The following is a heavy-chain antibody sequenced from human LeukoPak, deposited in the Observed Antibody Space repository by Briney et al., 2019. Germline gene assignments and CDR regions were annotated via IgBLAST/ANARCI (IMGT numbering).Heavy chain of an antibody. CDR2: FAGSDTTT. CDR3: TTLGYHLDS. Sequence: GGSLRLSCAASGFDFSAYEMNWVRQAPGKGLEWVSYFAGSDTTTYYADSVKGRYTISRDNAKNLLYLQMNSLRAEDTALYYCTTLGYHLDSWGQGTLVTVSS. V-gene: IGHV3-48*03. D-gene: IGHD5-12*01. CDR1: GFDFSAYE. J-gene: IGHJ4*02.